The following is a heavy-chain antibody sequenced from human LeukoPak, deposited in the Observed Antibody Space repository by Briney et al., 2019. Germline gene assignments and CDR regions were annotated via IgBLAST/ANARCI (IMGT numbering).Heavy chain of an antibody. CDR3: ARDSGANCY. CDR2: ISSSTSII. Sequence: GGSLRLSCAASGFTVSIYGMNWVRQAPGKGLECVSYISSSTSIIYYADSVKGRFTISRDNAKNSLYLQMNSLRAEDTAVYYCARDSGANCYWGQGTLVTVSS. D-gene: IGHD1-1*01. CDR1: GFTVSIYG. J-gene: IGHJ4*02. V-gene: IGHV3-48*04.